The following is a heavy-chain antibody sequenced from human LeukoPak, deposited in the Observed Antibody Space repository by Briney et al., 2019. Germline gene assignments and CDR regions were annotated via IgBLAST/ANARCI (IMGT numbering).Heavy chain of an antibody. CDR3: ASRDLYGSGSYYRGVFDY. CDR2: INHSGST. Sequence: TSETLSLTCAVYGGSFSGYYWSWIRQPPGKGLEWIGEINHSGSTNYNPSLRSRVTISVDTSKNQFSLKLSSVTAADTAVYYCASRDLYGSGSYYRGVFDYWGQGTLVTVSS. CDR1: GGSFSGYY. J-gene: IGHJ4*02. V-gene: IGHV4-34*01. D-gene: IGHD3-10*01.